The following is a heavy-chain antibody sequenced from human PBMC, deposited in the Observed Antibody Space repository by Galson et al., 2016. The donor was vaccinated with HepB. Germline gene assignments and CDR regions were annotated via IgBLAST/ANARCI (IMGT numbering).Heavy chain of an antibody. CDR3: ARDRNGYLGVTKVNYYYGMDV. J-gene: IGHJ6*02. CDR1: GYTFTSYH. Sequence: SVKVSCKASGYTFTSYHMHWVRQAPGQGLEWMGGIIPIFGTANYAQKFQGRVTITAGESTSTAYMELSSLRSEDTAVYYCARDRNGYLGVTKVNYYYGMDVWGQGTTVTVSS. D-gene: IGHD4-17*01. CDR2: IIPIFGTA. V-gene: IGHV1-69*13.